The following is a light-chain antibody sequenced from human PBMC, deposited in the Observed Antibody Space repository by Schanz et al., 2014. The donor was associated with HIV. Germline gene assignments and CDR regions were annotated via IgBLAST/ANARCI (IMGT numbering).Light chain of an antibody. CDR1: SSNIGSNA. Sequence: QSVLTQPPSASGTPGQRVTISCSGSSSNIGSNAVNWYQQFPGKAPKLLIYSNDQQPSGVPDRFSGSKSGTSASLAISWLQSADEAEYYCAAWDDNLSGVVFGGGTKLTVL. CDR3: AAWDDNLSGVV. V-gene: IGLV1-44*01. J-gene: IGLJ3*02. CDR2: SND.